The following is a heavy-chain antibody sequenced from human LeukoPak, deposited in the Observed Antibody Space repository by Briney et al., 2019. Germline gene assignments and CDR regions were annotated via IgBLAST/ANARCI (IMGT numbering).Heavy chain of an antibody. J-gene: IGHJ5*02. CDR2: INPNSGGT. Sequence: ASVKVSCKASGYTLTGYYMHWVRQAPGQGLEWMGWINPNSGGTNYAQKFQGRVTMTRDTSINTAYMELSRLESDDSAVYYCARAPPITMVRGVISAFTNWFDPWGQGTLVTVSS. CDR1: GYTLTGYY. D-gene: IGHD3-10*01. V-gene: IGHV1-2*02. CDR3: ARAPPITMVRGVISAFTNWFDP.